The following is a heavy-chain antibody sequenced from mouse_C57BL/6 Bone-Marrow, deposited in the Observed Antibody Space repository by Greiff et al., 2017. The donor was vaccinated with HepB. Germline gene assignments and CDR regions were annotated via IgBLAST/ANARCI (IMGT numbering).Heavy chain of an antibody. CDR1: GFNIKDDY. CDR2: IDPENGDT. J-gene: IGHJ3*01. CDR3: TMSYYYGSSYDWFAY. D-gene: IGHD1-1*01. V-gene: IGHV14-4*01. Sequence: VQLQQSGAELVRPGASVKLSCTASGFNIKDDYMHWVKQRPEQGLEWIGWIDPENGDTEYASKFQGKATITADTSTNTAYLQPSILTFEDTAVYYCTMSYYYGSSYDWFAYWGQGTLVTVSA.